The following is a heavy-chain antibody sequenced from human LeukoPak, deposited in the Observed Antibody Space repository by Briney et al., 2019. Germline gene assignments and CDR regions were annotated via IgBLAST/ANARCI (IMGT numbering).Heavy chain of an antibody. J-gene: IGHJ4*02. CDR1: GYTFTDFG. D-gene: IGHD3-3*01. CDR3: ARGRPSDF. CDR2: ISAYSGDT. V-gene: IGHV1-18*01. Sequence: ASVKVSCKSSGYTFTDFGMSWVRQAPGQGLEWMGWISAYSGDTNYAHNLQGRVTVTTDTSTSTAYMELRSLRSDDTAMYYCARGRPSDFWGQGTLVTVSS.